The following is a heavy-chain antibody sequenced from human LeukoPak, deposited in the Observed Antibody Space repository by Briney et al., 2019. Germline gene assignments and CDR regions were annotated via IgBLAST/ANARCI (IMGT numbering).Heavy chain of an antibody. CDR1: GYTFTSYY. CDR3: ARAQYSGSYYWFDP. CDR2: INPSGGST. V-gene: IGHV1-46*04. D-gene: IGHD1-26*01. J-gene: IGHJ5*02. Sequence: ASVKVSCKASGYTFTSYYMHWVRQAPGQGLEWMGIINPSGGSTNYAQKLQGRVTITRDTPTSTVYMELSSLRSEDTAVYYCARAQYSGSYYWFDPWGQGTLVTVSS.